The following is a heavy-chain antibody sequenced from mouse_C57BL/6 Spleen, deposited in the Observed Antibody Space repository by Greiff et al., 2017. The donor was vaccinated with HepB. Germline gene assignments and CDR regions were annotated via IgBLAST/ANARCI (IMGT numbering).Heavy chain of an antibody. V-gene: IGHV14-1*01. Sequence: EVQLQQSGAELVRPGASVKLSCTASGFNIKDYYMHWVKQRPEQGLEWIGRIDPEDGDTEYAPKFQGKVTMTAGTSSNTAYLQLSSLISEDAAVYYYTAGEWLSVWGTGTTVTVSS. CDR2: IDPEDGDT. D-gene: IGHD2-2*01. CDR3: TAGEWLSV. CDR1: GFNIKDYY. J-gene: IGHJ1*03.